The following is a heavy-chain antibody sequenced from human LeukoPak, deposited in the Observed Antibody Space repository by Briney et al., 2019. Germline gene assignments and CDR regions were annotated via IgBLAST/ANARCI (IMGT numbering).Heavy chain of an antibody. V-gene: IGHV3-7*01. CDR2: INQDGSET. CDR3: VKPYYYSSGSLN. J-gene: IGHJ4*02. D-gene: IGHD3-10*01. CDR1: GFTFTNYW. Sequence: GGSLRLSCTASGFTFTNYWMSWVRQAPGMGLAWVATINQDGSETYSVDSVKGRFTISRDNAKNSLYLQMHSLRADDTAIYYCVKPYYYSSGSLNWGQGTLVTVSS.